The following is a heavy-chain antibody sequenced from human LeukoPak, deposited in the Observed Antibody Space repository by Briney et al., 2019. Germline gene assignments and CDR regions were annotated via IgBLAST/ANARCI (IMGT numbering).Heavy chain of an antibody. CDR1: GYTFTSYG. J-gene: IGHJ5*02. D-gene: IGHD3-3*01. CDR3: AREEIGLRFLEWLLPTWFDP. CDR2: MNANSGNT. V-gene: IGHV1-8*01. Sequence: ASVKVSCKASGYTFTSYGISWVRQATGQGLEWMGWMNANSGNTGYAQKFQGRVTMTRDTSISTAYMEMRSPRYEDTAVYDCAREEIGLRFLEWLLPTWFDPWGQGTLVTVSS.